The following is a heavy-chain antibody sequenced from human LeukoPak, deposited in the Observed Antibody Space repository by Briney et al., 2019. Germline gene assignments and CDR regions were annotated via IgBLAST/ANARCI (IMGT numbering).Heavy chain of an antibody. CDR1: GGSISSGTYY. D-gene: IGHD2-21*02. V-gene: IGHV4-61*02. CDR2: IYSSGST. CDR3: ARGGYCGGDCYFYY. Sequence: TSETLSLTCTVSGGSISSGTYYWSWIRQPAGKGLEWIGRIYSSGSTNYNPSLKSRVTISVDTSKNQFSLKLSSVTAVDTAVYYCARGGYCGGDCYFYYWGQGTLVTVSS. J-gene: IGHJ4*02.